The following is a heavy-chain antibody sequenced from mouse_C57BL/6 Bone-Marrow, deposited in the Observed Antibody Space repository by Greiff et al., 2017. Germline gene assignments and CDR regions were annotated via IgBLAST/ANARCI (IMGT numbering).Heavy chain of an antibody. CDR2: IHPNSGST. J-gene: IGHJ2*01. V-gene: IGHV1-64*01. D-gene: IGHD3-2*02. CDR1: GYTFTSYW. CDR3: ARRAQATHYFDY. Sequence: VQLQQPGAELVKPGASVKLSCKASGYTFTSYWMHWVKQRPGQGLEWIGMIHPNSGSTNYNEKFKSKATLTVDKSSSTAYMQLSSLTSEDSAVYYCARRAQATHYFDYWGQGTTLTVSS.